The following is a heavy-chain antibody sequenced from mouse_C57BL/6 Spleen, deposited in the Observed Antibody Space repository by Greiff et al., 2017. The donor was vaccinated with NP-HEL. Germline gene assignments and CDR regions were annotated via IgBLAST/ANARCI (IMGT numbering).Heavy chain of an antibody. CDR1: GYTFTSYW. J-gene: IGHJ4*01. D-gene: IGHD4-1*01. Sequence: QVQLQQPGAELVKPGASVKMSCKASGYTFTSYWITWVKQRPGQGLEWIGDIYPGSGSTKYNEKFKSKATLTVDTSSSTAYMQLSSLTSEDSAVYNCARGGGLGFYAMDYWGQGTSVTVSS. CDR2: IYPGSGST. V-gene: IGHV1-55*01. CDR3: ARGGGLGFYAMDY.